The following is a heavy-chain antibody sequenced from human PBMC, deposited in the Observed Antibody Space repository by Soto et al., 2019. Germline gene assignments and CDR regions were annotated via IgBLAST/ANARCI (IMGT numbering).Heavy chain of an antibody. J-gene: IGHJ4*02. CDR3: ARERYSGSYHGYFDY. D-gene: IGHD1-26*01. CDR2: IYYSGST. V-gene: IGHV4-59*01. Sequence: QVQLQESGPGLVKPSETLSLTCTVSGGSIISYYWSWIRQPPGKGLEWIGYIYYSGSTNYNPSLKSRVTISVDTSKNQFSLKLSSVTAADTAVYYCARERYSGSYHGYFDYWGQGTLVTVSS. CDR1: GGSIISYY.